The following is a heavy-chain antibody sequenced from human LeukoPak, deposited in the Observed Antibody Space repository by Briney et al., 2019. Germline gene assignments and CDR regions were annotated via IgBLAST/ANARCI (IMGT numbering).Heavy chain of an antibody. D-gene: IGHD5-12*01. V-gene: IGHV1-69*13. Sequence: GASVKVSCKASGYTFTSYGISWVRQAPGQGLEWMGGIIPIFGTANYAQKFQGRVTITADESTSTAYMGLSSLRSEDTAVYYCARDGYSGYDFPHSFDYWGQGTLVTVSS. CDR3: ARDGYSGYDFPHSFDY. CDR2: IIPIFGTA. CDR1: GYTFTSYG. J-gene: IGHJ4*02.